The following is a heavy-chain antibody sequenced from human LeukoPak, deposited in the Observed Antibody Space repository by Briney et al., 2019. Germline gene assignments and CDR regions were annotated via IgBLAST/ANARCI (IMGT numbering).Heavy chain of an antibody. CDR2: INPTGGST. CDR1: GYTFTSYY. V-gene: IGHV1-46*01. CDR3: ARDGSSTFYYYMDV. Sequence: ASVKVSCKASGYTFTSYYMHWVRQAPGQGLEWMGLINPTGGSTGYAQKFQGRVTMTRDMSTSTDYMELSSLRSEDTAVYYCARDGSSTFYYYMDVWGKGTTVTISS. D-gene: IGHD2/OR15-2a*01. J-gene: IGHJ6*03.